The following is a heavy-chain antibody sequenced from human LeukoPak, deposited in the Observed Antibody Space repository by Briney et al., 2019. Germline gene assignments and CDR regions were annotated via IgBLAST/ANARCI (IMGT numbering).Heavy chain of an antibody. V-gene: IGHV3-21*01. Sequence: PSETLSLTCAVSGGSLNNYFWSWVRQAPGKGLEWVSAISGSGGNTYYADSVKGRFTISRDNAKNSLYLQMNSLRAEDTAVYYCARDRYGDYYFDYWGQGTLVTVSS. CDR3: ARDRYGDYYFDY. CDR2: ISGSGGNT. J-gene: IGHJ4*02. CDR1: GGSLNNYF. D-gene: IGHD4-17*01.